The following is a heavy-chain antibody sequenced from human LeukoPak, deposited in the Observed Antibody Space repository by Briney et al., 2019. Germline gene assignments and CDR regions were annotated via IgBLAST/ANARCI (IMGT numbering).Heavy chain of an antibody. CDR1: VFAFWFCN. CDR2: INSDSRYT. D-gene: IGHD3-3*01. CDR3: ARDIPYEGDY. Sequence: GGSLRLSCAASVFAFWFCNVIWLPRAPGKRLEGVLSINSDSRYTYYADSVKGLFTISRDNAQNSLYLQMKRLRVEDTAVYYCARDIPYEGDYWGQGTLVTVSS. V-gene: IGHV3-21*01. J-gene: IGHJ4*02.